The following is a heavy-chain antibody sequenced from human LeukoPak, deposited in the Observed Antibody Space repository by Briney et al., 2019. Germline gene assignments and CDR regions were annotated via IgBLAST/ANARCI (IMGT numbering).Heavy chain of an antibody. CDR1: GGSFSGYY. Sequence: SETLSLTCAVYGGSFSGYYWSWIRQPPGKGLEWIGEINHSGSTNYNPSLKSRVTISVDTSKNQFSLKLSSVTAADTAVYYCARGAGTGWRFDSWGQGTLLTVSS. CDR2: INHSGST. D-gene: IGHD6-19*01. CDR3: ARGAGTGWRFDS. V-gene: IGHV4-34*01. J-gene: IGHJ4*02.